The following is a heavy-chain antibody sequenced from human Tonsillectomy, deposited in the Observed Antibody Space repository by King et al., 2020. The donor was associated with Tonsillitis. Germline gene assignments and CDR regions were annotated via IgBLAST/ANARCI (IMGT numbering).Heavy chain of an antibody. V-gene: IGHV4-34*01. D-gene: IGHD3-3*01. CDR1: GVSFNGYS. CDR2: INHSGST. J-gene: IGHJ4*02. Sequence: QVQLQQWGAGLLKPSETLPLTCAVYGVSFNGYSWTWIRQPPGKGLEWIGEINHSGSTNYNLSLKSRVTISIDTSKNQFSLKLTSVTAADTAVYYCARGVEPSYDCWTGYRKTYYFDYWSRGTPVTVSS. CDR3: ARGVEPSYDCWTGYRKTYYFDY.